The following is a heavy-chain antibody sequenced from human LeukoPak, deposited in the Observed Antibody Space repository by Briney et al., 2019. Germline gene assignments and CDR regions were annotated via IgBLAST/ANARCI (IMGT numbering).Heavy chain of an antibody. Sequence: GRSLRLSCAASGFTFSSYAMSWVRQAPGKGLEWVSAISGSGGSTYYADSVKGRFTISRDNSKNTLYLQMNSLRAEDTAVYYCAKLDIVVVPAAPDYWGQGTLVTVSS. D-gene: IGHD2-2*01. CDR2: ISGSGGST. CDR3: AKLDIVVVPAAPDY. J-gene: IGHJ4*02. V-gene: IGHV3-23*01. CDR1: GFTFSSYA.